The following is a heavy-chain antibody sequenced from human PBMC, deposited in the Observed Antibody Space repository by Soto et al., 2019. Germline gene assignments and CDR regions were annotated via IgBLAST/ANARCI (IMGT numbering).Heavy chain of an antibody. CDR3: ARVDSSGWYVGYYYYGMDV. J-gene: IGHJ6*02. CDR1: GYTFTSYV. CDR2: ISTYNGNT. D-gene: IGHD6-19*01. Sequence: ASVKVSCKASGYTFTSYVISWVRQSPVQGLEWMGWISTYNGNTNYAQKLQGRVTMTTDTSTSTAYMELRSLRSDDTAVYYCARVDSSGWYVGYYYYGMDVWGQGTTVTVS. V-gene: IGHV1-18*01.